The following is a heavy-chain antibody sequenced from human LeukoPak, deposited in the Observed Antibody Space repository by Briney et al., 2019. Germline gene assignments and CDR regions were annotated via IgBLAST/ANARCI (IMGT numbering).Heavy chain of an antibody. CDR2: IYSGGST. D-gene: IGHD3-3*01. CDR1: GFIFSSYA. V-gene: IGHV3-66*02. CDR3: ARDFWFDY. J-gene: IGHJ4*02. Sequence: PGGSLRLSCAASGFIFSSYAMSWVRQAPGKGLEWVSVIYSGGSTYYADSVKGRFTISRDNSKNTLYLQMNSLRAEDTAVYYCARDFWFDYWGQGTLVTVSS.